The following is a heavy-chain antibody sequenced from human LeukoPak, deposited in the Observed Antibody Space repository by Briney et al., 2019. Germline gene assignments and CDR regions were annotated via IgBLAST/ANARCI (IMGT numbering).Heavy chain of an antibody. CDR1: GFTFSTYS. CDR3: TRDDRYCRGGSCYSNWFDP. D-gene: IGHD2-15*01. J-gene: IGHJ5*02. CDR2: ISSSSSYI. Sequence: PGGSLRLSCAASGFTFSTYSMNWVRQAPGKGLEWVSSISSSSSYIYYADSVKGRFTISRDNAKNSLYLQMNSLRAEVTAVYYCTRDDRYCRGGSCYSNWFDPWGQGTLVTVSS. V-gene: IGHV3-21*01.